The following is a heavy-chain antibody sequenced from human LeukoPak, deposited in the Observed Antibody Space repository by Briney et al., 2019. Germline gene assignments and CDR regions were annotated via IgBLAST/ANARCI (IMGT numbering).Heavy chain of an antibody. J-gene: IGHJ4*02. CDR2: MSYDGSNI. V-gene: IGHV3-30-3*01. CDR1: GFTFSGYA. Sequence: GGSLRLSCAAAGFTFSGYAMNWVRQAPGKGLQWVAVMSYDGSNIYYADSVKGRFTISRDNSKNTLYLQMNSLRAEDTAVYYCARVYTTGWSLPFDSWGQGTLVTVSS. D-gene: IGHD1-1*01. CDR3: ARVYTTGWSLPFDS.